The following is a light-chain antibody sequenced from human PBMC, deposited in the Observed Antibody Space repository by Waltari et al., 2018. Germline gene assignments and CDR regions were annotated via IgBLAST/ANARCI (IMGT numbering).Light chain of an antibody. CDR3: NSRDSSGNHLVV. J-gene: IGLJ2*01. CDR1: SLRSYY. Sequence: SSELTQDPAVSVALGQTVRITCQGDSLRSYYASWYKQKPGQAPVLGIYGKNHRPPGNPARFSGSSSGNTASLAITGAQAEDEADYYCNSRDSSGNHLVVFGGGTKLTVL. CDR2: GKN. V-gene: IGLV3-19*01.